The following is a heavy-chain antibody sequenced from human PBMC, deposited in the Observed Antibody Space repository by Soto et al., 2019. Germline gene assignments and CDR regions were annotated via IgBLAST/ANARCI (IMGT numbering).Heavy chain of an antibody. CDR1: GFTFSNYE. Sequence: GSLRLSCVASGFTFSNYEMAWVRRTPGKGLEWVSYLISSVNTTSYSDSVKGRFSISRDNARNSLFLQMNSLRAEDTAVYYCARLPTITGTAYWYFDLWGRGTLVTVSS. V-gene: IGHV3-48*03. CDR3: ARLPTITGTAYWYFDL. CDR2: LISSVNTT. D-gene: IGHD1-20*01. J-gene: IGHJ2*01.